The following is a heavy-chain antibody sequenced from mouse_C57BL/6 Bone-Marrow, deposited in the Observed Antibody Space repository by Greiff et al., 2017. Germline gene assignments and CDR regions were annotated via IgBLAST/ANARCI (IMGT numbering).Heavy chain of an antibody. V-gene: IGHV1-72*01. D-gene: IGHD4-1*01. CDR2: IDPTSGGT. CDR3: ARSDWDVGAMDY. Sequence: VQLQQPGAELVKPGASVKLSCKASGYTFTSYWMHWVKQRPGRGLEWIGRIDPTSGGTKYNEKFKSKATLTVDKPSSTAYMQLSSLTSDDSADYYCARSDWDVGAMDYWGQGTSVTVSS. CDR1: GYTFTSYW. J-gene: IGHJ4*01.